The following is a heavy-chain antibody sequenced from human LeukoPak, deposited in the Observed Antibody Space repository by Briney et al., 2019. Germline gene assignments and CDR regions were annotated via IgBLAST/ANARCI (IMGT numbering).Heavy chain of an antibody. V-gene: IGHV4-59*12. CDR2: IYYSGST. D-gene: IGHD3-22*01. CDR1: GGSISSYY. J-gene: IGHJ4*02. CDR3: ARDLAAYYDRVGY. Sequence: SETLSLTCTVSGGSISSYYWSWIRQPPGKGLEWIGYIYYSGSTYYNPSLKSRVTISVDTSKNQFSLKLSSVTAADTAVYYCARDLAAYYDRVGYWGQGTLVTVSS.